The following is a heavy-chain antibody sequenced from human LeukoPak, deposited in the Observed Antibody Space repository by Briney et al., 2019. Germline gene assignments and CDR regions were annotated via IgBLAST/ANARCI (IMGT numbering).Heavy chain of an antibody. D-gene: IGHD2-8*02. CDR3: ARLGGYWASDY. J-gene: IGHJ4*02. CDR1: GGSFSGYY. Sequence: SETLSLTCAVYGGSFSGYYWSWIRQPPGKGLEWIGEINHSGSTNYNPSLKSRVTISVDTSKNQFSLKLSSVTAADTAVYYCARLGGYWASDYWGQGTLVTVSS. V-gene: IGHV4-34*01. CDR2: INHSGST.